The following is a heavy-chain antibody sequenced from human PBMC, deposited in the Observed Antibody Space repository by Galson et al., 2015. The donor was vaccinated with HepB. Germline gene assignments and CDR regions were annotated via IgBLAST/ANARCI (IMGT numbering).Heavy chain of an antibody. CDR2: ISFDGRTK. CDR1: GFTFSSYA. J-gene: IGHJ4*02. V-gene: IGHV3-30*04. CDR3: ARGSSLASDY. Sequence: SLRLSCAASGFTFSSYAMHWVRQDPGMGLEWVATISFDGRTKHFADSVKSRFTISRDNSKNTLYLQMTSLRDEDTAVYYCARGSSLASDYWGQGTLVTVSS.